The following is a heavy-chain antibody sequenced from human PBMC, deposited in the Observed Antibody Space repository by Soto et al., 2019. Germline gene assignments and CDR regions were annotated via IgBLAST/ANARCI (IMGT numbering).Heavy chain of an antibody. CDR1: GGSFSGYY. Sequence: SETLSLTCAVYGGSFSGYYWSWIRQPPGKGPEWIGEINHSGSTNYNPSLKSRVTISVDTSKNQFSLKLSSVTAADTAVYYCARAPLVVRGVIISRWFDPWGQGTLVTVSS. CDR2: INHSGST. CDR3: ARAPLVVRGVIISRWFDP. D-gene: IGHD3-10*01. J-gene: IGHJ5*02. V-gene: IGHV4-34*01.